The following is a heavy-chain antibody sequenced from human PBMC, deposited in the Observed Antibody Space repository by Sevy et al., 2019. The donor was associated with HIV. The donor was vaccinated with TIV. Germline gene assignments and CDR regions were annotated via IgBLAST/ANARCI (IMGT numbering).Heavy chain of an antibody. J-gene: IGHJ3*02. Sequence: GGSLRLSCAASGFTFDDYAMHWVRQAPGKGLEWVSGISWNSGSIGYADSVKGRFTISRDNAKNSLYLQMNGLRAEDMASYYCAKDIVSGYRGGYDAFDIWGQGTMVTVSS. CDR3: AKDIVSGYRGGYDAFDI. CDR1: GFTFDDYA. V-gene: IGHV3-9*03. CDR2: ISWNSGSI. D-gene: IGHD3-10*01.